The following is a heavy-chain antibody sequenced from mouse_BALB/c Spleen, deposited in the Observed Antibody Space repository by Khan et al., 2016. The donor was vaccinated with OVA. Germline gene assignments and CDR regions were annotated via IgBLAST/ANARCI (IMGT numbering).Heavy chain of an antibody. J-gene: IGHJ2*01. D-gene: IGHD1-1*01. V-gene: IGHV1-20*02. CDR2: INPHIGET. CDR3: ARIYGSDFDY. Sequence: EVELVESGPELVKPGASVKISCKASGYSFTGYFMNWVMQSYGKSLEWIGRINPHIGETFYNQKFKGKATLTVDESSSTAHMELRDLASEDSAVYYCARIYGSDFDYWGQGTTLTVSS. CDR1: GYSFTGYF.